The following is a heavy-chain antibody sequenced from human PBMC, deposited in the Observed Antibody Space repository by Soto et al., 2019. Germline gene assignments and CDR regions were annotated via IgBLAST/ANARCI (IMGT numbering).Heavy chain of an antibody. Sequence: QVQLVQSGAEVKKPGASVKVSCKASGYTFTSSGISWVRPAPGQGLEWMGWIIAYNGNTNYAQKLQGRVTMTTDTSTSAAYVELRRLRSDDTAVYYWARRATAMVPYWFDYWGQGTLVTVSS. J-gene: IGHJ4*02. D-gene: IGHD5-18*01. CDR3: ARRATAMVPYWFDY. CDR1: GYTFTSSG. V-gene: IGHV1-18*01. CDR2: IIAYNGNT.